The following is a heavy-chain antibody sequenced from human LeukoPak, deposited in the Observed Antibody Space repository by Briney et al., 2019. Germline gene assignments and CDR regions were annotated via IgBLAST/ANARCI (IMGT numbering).Heavy chain of an antibody. V-gene: IGHV1-2*02. J-gene: IGHJ4*02. CDR1: GYTFSGYY. CDR2: INPNSGGT. CDR3: ARDRGVILSHFDY. D-gene: IGHD2/OR15-2a*01. Sequence: ASVKVSCKASGYTFSGYYMHWVRQAPGQGLEWMGWINPNSGGTNYAQKFQGRVTLARDTSISTGYMEMSSLRSDDTAVYYCARDRGVILSHFDYWGQGTLVTVSS.